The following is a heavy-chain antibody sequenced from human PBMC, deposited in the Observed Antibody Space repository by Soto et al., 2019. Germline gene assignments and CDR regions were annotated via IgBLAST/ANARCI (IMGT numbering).Heavy chain of an antibody. J-gene: IGHJ5*02. CDR1: GFNFGGFG. V-gene: IGHV3-64*07. D-gene: IGHD3-3*02. CDR2: LDSSGTYT. Sequence: EVQLMESGGDLVQPGGSLRLSCVGSGFNFGGFGIYWVRQAPGKGLECVSALDSSGTYTYYADSVKGRFTISRDNSKNTVYLQMGSLRTEEMALYYCARDLAGIGQKWFDPWGQGTLVTVSS. CDR3: ARDLAGIGQKWFDP.